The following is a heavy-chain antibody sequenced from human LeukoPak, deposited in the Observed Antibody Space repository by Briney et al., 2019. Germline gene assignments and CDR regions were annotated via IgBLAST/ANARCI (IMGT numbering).Heavy chain of an antibody. CDR3: ARDREPRYCSGGSCYLGMDV. D-gene: IGHD2-15*01. V-gene: IGHV1-18*01. J-gene: IGHJ6*04. Sequence: ASVKVSCKASGYTFTSYGISWVRQAPGQGLEWMGWISAYNGNTNYAQKLQGRVTMTTNTSTSTAYMELRSLRSDDTAVYYCARDREPRYCSGGSCYLGMDVWGKGTTVTVSS. CDR2: ISAYNGNT. CDR1: GYTFTSYG.